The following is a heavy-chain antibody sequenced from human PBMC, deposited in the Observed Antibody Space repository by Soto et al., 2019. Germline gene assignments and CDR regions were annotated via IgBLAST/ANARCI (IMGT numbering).Heavy chain of an antibody. CDR2: ISYDGSNK. Sequence: PGGSLRLSCAASGFTFSSYAMHWVRQAPGKGLEWVAVISYDGSNKYYADSVKGRFTISRDNSKNTLYLQMNSLRAEDTAVYYCARDPSDILTGYTYAYDYWGQGTLV. CDR1: GFTFSSYA. J-gene: IGHJ4*02. CDR3: ARDPSDILTGYTYAYDY. D-gene: IGHD3-9*01. V-gene: IGHV3-30-3*01.